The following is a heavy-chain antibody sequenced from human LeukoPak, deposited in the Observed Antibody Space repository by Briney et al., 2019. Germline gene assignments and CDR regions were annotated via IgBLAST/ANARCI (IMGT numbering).Heavy chain of an antibody. J-gene: IGHJ4*02. CDR2: FDPKDGDT. V-gene: IGHV1-24*01. Sequence: ASVKVSCTVSGYTLTELSVHWVRQAPGKGLEWMGNFDPKDGDTIYAQRFQGRVTMTEDTSTHTAYMELSSLRSEDTAVYFCARGASRSFDSWGQGTLVTVSS. CDR1: GYTLTELS. CDR3: ARGASRSFDS.